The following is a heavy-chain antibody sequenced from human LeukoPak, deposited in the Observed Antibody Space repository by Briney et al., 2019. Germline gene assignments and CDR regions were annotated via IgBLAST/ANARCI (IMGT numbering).Heavy chain of an antibody. V-gene: IGHV1-18*04. CDR1: GYTFTGYF. CDR3: ARTGYYYDSSRYYHEAFDI. D-gene: IGHD3-22*01. Sequence: ASVKVSCKASGYTFTGYFMHWVRQAPGQGLEWMGWISPYNGNTNFVQKFQGRVTVTTDTSTSTAYMELRSLRSDDTAVYYCARTGYYYDSSRYYHEAFDIWGQGTMVTVSS. CDR2: ISPYNGNT. J-gene: IGHJ3*02.